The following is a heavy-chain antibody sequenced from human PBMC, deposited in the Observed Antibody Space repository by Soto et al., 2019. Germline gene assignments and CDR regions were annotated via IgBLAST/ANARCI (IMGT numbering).Heavy chain of an antibody. D-gene: IGHD2-15*01. J-gene: IGHJ5*02. V-gene: IGHV4-30-4*01. CDR3: ATGHTVVAATQSWFDP. CDR1: GGSISSGDYY. CDR2: IYYSGST. Sequence: SETLSLTCTVSGGSISSGDYYWSWIRQPPGKGLEWIGYIYYSGSTYYNPSLKSRVTISVDTSKNQFSLKLSSVTAADTAVYYCATGHTVVAATQSWFDPWGQGTLVTVSS.